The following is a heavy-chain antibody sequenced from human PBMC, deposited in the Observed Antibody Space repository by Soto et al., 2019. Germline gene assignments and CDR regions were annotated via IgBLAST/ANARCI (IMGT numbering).Heavy chain of an antibody. Sequence: GGSLRLSCAASGFTFSSYAMSWVRQAPGKGLEWVSAISGSGGSTYYADSVKGRFTISRDNSKNTLYLQMNSLRAEDTAVYYCAKYALVAVAGVYYYYYYMDVWGKGTTVTVSS. D-gene: IGHD6-19*01. CDR2: ISGSGGST. J-gene: IGHJ6*03. V-gene: IGHV3-23*01. CDR1: GFTFSSYA. CDR3: AKYALVAVAGVYYYYYYMDV.